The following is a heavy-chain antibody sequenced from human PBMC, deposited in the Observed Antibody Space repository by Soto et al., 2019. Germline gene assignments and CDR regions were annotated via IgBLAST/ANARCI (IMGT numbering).Heavy chain of an antibody. CDR3: ARDLRYGDITDY. CDR1: GYTFTIYG. CDR2: ISAYNGNT. V-gene: IGHV1-18*01. Sequence: ASVKVSCKASGYTFTIYGINWVRQAPGQGLEWMGWISAYNGNTDYAQKFQGRVTMTTDTSTTTAYMELRSLRSDDTAVYYCARDLRYGDITDYRDKGTLVTVS. J-gene: IGHJ4*02. D-gene: IGHD4-17*01.